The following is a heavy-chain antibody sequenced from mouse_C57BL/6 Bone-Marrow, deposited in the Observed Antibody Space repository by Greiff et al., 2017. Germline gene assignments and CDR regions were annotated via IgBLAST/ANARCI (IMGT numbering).Heavy chain of an antibody. V-gene: IGHV6-3*01. CDR1: GFTFSNYW. CDR3: TGTTVVATRNCDV. D-gene: IGHD1-1*01. Sequence: EVKLQESGGGLVQPGGSMKLSCVASGFTFSNYWMNWVSQSPGKGLEWVAQIRSKSDNYASHYAESGKGRFTISKAASKSRVYLQMNNLRAEDTRSYYCTGTTVVATRNCDVWGTGTTVTVSS. J-gene: IGHJ1*03. CDR2: IRSKSDNYAS.